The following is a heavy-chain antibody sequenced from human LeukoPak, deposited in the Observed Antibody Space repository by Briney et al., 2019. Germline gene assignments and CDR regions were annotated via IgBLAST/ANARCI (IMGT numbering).Heavy chain of an antibody. CDR2: ITQDGSQK. D-gene: IGHD3-10*01. V-gene: IGHV3-7*05. CDR3: ATEDWFRFDS. CDR1: GFSFSSYW. J-gene: IGHJ4*02. Sequence: AGGSLRLSCAASGFSFSSYWMTWVPQAPGKGLEWVATITQDGSQKYYVDSVQGRFTISRDNAEKSLFLQVSSLRADDTAVYYCATEDWFRFDSWGQGTLLTVSS.